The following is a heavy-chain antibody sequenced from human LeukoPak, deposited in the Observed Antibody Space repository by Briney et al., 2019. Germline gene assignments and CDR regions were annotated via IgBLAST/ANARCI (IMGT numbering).Heavy chain of an antibody. Sequence: SVKVSCKASGGTFSSYAISWVRQAPGQGLEGRGGIIPIFGTANYAQKFQGRVTITADKSTSTAYMELSSLRSEDTAVYYCARAPDYSSGWDDAFDIWGQGTMVTVSS. CDR3: ARAPDYSSGWDDAFDI. CDR2: IIPIFGTA. CDR1: GGTFSSYA. V-gene: IGHV1-69*06. J-gene: IGHJ3*02. D-gene: IGHD6-19*01.